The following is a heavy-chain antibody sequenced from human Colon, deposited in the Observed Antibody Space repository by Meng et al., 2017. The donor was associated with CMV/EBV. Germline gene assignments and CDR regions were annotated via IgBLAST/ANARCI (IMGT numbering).Heavy chain of an antibody. CDR1: GYTFTGFY. Sequence: QVQLVQSGAEVKKPGASVKASCKASGYTFTGFYIQWVRQAPGQGLEWMGWINPKSGDTIYEQKFQGRVTMTRDTSISTVYMDLNSLRSDDTAVYFCARDLWSGSSDYFDYWGQGTLVTVSS. D-gene: IGHD3-3*01. J-gene: IGHJ4*02. CDR3: ARDLWSGSSDYFDY. V-gene: IGHV1-2*02. CDR2: INPKSGDT.